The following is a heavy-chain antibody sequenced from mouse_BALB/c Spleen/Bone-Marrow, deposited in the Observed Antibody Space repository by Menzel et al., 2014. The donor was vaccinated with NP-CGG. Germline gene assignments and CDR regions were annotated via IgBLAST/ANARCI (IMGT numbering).Heavy chain of an antibody. CDR1: GFNIKDTY. CDR2: IDPANGNT. D-gene: IGHD2-4*01. V-gene: IGHV14-3*02. CDR3: ARDYDYFFDY. Sequence: EVQLQQSGAELVKPGASVKLSCTASGFNIKDTYMHWVKQRPEQGLEWIGWIDPANGNTKYDPNFQGKATITADTSSNTAYLQLSSLTSEDTAVYYCARDYDYFFDYWGRGTTLTVSS. J-gene: IGHJ2*01.